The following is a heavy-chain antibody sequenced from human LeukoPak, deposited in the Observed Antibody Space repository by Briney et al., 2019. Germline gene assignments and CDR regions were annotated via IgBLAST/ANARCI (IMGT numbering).Heavy chain of an antibody. V-gene: IGHV3-23*01. CDR3: AKDVWWSVS. D-gene: IGHD2-8*02. CDR2: ISADAVDT. Sequence: GGSLRLSCVASGFTFSNHAMTWVRQAPGKGLEWVSAISADAVDTFYAPSVRGRFTISRDNSKNTMYLQINSLRAEDTAIYYCAKDVWWSVSWGQGTLVTVSS. J-gene: IGHJ5*02. CDR1: GFTFSNHA.